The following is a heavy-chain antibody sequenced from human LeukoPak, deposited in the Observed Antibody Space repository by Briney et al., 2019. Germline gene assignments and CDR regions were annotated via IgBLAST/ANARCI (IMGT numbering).Heavy chain of an antibody. CDR1: GFTFSDYY. CDR3: ARVGSIAAAGTLDY. CDR2: ISGSGSTK. D-gene: IGHD6-13*01. V-gene: IGHV3-11*01. Sequence: PGGSLRLSCAASGFTFSDYYMSWIRQAPGKGLEWVSHISGSGSTKIYADSVKGRFTISRDNAENSLYLQVNSLRAEDTAVYYCARVGSIAAAGTLDYWGQGTLVTVSS. J-gene: IGHJ4*02.